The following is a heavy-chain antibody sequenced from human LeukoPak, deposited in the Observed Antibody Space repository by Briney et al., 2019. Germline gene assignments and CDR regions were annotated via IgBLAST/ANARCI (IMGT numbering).Heavy chain of an antibody. CDR1: GFTFSSYA. D-gene: IGHD6-13*01. Sequence: GGSLRLSCAASGFTFSSYAMHWVRQAPGKGLEWVAVISYDGSNKYYADSVKGRFTISRDNSKNTLYLQMNSLRAEDTAVYYCAREGIAAAGEHWGQGTLVTVSS. CDR2: ISYDGSNK. CDR3: AREGIAAAGEH. J-gene: IGHJ1*01. V-gene: IGHV3-30-3*01.